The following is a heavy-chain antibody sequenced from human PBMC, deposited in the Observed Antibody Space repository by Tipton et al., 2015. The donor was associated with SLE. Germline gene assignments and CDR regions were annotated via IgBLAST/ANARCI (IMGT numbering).Heavy chain of an antibody. CDR2: IYSGGRT. CDR3: ARVDWNYAFDY. D-gene: IGHD1-7*01. J-gene: IGHJ4*02. Sequence: SLRLSCAASGFTFSTYALSWVRQAPGKGLEWVSVIYSGGRTYYADSVKGRFTISRDNSKNTLYLQMNSLRAEDTAVYYCARVDWNYAFDYWGQGTLVTVSS. V-gene: IGHV3-53*01. CDR1: GFTFSTYA.